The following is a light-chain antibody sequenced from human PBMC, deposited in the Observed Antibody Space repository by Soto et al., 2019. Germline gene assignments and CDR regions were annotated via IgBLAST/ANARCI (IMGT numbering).Light chain of an antibody. CDR1: SSDVGNYNL. J-gene: IGLJ1*01. V-gene: IGLV2-23*01. CDR2: EGT. Sequence: QSVLTQPASVSGSPGQSIAISCTGTSSDVGNYNLVSWYQQHSGKAPKLMIYEGTKRPSGVSDRFSGSKSGNTASLTISGIQAEDEADYYCCSYASTGTYVFGTGIKVTVL. CDR3: CSYASTGTYV.